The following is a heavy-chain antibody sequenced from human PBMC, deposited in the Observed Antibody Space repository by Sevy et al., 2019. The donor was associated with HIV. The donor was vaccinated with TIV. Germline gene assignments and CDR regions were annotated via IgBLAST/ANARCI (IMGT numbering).Heavy chain of an antibody. CDR2: LKNKARGGTL. Sequence: GGSLRLSCTASGFSFGDYAMNWVRQAPGKGLEWVAFLKNKARGGTLDHAASVKDRFTISSDDSKSIVYLQMNDLRTDDTGVYYCTRWKGAHSIFDYWGQGALVTVSS. CDR3: TRWKGAHSIFDY. J-gene: IGHJ4*02. D-gene: IGHD1-1*01. V-gene: IGHV3-49*04. CDR1: GFSFGDYA.